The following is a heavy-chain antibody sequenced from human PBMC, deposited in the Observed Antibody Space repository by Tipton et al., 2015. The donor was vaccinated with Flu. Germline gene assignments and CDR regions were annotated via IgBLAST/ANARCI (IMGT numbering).Heavy chain of an antibody. Sequence: TLSLTCTVSGGPISSSSYYWGWIRQPPGKGLEWIGSIYYSGSTYYNPSLKSRVTISVDTSKNQFSLKLSSVTAADTAVYYCARERGYSYALYYYGMDVWGQGTTVTVSS. V-gene: IGHV4-39*07. D-gene: IGHD5-18*01. CDR1: GGPISSSSYY. CDR3: ARERGYSYALYYYGMDV. J-gene: IGHJ6*02. CDR2: IYYSGST.